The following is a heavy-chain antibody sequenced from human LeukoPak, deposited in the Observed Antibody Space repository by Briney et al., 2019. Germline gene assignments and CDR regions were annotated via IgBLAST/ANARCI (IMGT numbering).Heavy chain of an antibody. J-gene: IGHJ4*02. CDR3: ARVSDYSNYFDF. CDR1: GFTLSNYA. V-gene: IGHV3-23*01. CDR2: ISGSGDST. Sequence: GVSLRLSCAASGFTLSNYALNWVRQAPGKGLEWVSGISGSGDSTYYADSVKGRFTISRDNSKNMLYLQMNSLRAEDTAVYYCARVSDYSNYFDFWGQGTLVTVSS. D-gene: IGHD4-11*01.